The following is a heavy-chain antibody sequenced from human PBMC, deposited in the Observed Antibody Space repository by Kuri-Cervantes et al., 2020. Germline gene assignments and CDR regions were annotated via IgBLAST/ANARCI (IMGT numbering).Heavy chain of an antibody. D-gene: IGHD1-26*01. CDR3: VKCAHIVAPTPPPDV. CDR1: GFNFVASG. Sequence: GESLKISCAASGFNFVASGMDWVRQAPGKGLEWVAFIEYDGSFKYYADSVKGRFTISRDNSKTTLYLQMNSLRADDTAMYYCVKCAHIVAPTPPPDVWGKGTTVTVSS. V-gene: IGHV3-30*02. J-gene: IGHJ6*04. CDR2: IEYDGSFK.